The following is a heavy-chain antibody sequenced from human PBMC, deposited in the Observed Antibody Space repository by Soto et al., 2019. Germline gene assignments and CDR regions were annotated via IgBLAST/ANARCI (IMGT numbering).Heavy chain of an antibody. CDR2: IIPIFGTA. D-gene: IGHD3-10*01. CDR1: GGTFSSYA. Sequence: SVKVSCKASGGTFSSYAISWVRQAPGQGLEWMGGIIPIFGTANYAQKFRGRVTITADESTSTAYMELSSLRSEDTAVYYCASITMVRGVIHWFDPWGQGTLVTVSS. CDR3: ASITMVRGVIHWFDP. V-gene: IGHV1-69*13. J-gene: IGHJ5*02.